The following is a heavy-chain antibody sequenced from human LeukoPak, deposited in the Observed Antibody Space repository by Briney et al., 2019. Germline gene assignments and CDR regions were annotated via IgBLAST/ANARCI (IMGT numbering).Heavy chain of an antibody. CDR2: ISSSGSTI. V-gene: IGHV3-48*03. J-gene: IGHJ4*02. CDR1: GFTFSSYE. Sequence: GGSLRLSCAASGFTFSSYEMNWVRQAPGKGLEWVSYISSSGSTIYYADSVKGRFTISRDNAKNSLYLQMNSLRAEDTAVYYCARDAYSRARGYFDYWGQGTLVTVSS. D-gene: IGHD1-26*01. CDR3: ARDAYSRARGYFDY.